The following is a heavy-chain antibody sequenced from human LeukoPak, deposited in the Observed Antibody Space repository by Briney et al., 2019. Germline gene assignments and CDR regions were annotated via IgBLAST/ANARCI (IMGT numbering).Heavy chain of an antibody. D-gene: IGHD3-10*01. CDR1: GFTFSNYA. Sequence: GGSLRLSCAASGFTFSNYAMNWVRQAPGKGLEWVSTISGSGGSTYYADSVKGRFTISRDNSKNTLYLQMNSLRAEDTAVYYCAKDGALWFAEYWGQGTLVTVSS. CDR2: ISGSGGST. J-gene: IGHJ4*02. CDR3: AKDGALWFAEY. V-gene: IGHV3-23*01.